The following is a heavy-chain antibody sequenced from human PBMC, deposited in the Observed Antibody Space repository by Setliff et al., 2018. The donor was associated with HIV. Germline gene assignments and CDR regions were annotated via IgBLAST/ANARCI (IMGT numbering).Heavy chain of an antibody. D-gene: IGHD3-3*01. CDR3: ARDSLPPPQQYYDFWSGLDY. CDR2: IIPMFGTS. V-gene: IGHV1-69*06. Sequence: SVKVSCKASGGTFSGYAISWVRQAPGQGLEWMGRIIPMFGTSNHAQKFQGRLTITADKSTNTAYMELRSLRSEDTAVYYCARDSLPPPQQYYDFWSGLDYWGQGTLVTVSS. J-gene: IGHJ4*02. CDR1: GGTFSGYA.